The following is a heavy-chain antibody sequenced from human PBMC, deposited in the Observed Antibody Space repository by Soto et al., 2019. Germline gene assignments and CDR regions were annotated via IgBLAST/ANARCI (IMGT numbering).Heavy chain of an antibody. D-gene: IGHD6-6*01. CDR1: GFTFSDYD. Sequence: QVQLADSGGGLVEPGGYLRISCAASGFTFSDYDMSWIRQSPGKGLAWVSFVSSSGTTMYFADSVKGRFTISRDNAKNALYLQMISLRAEGTAVYYCARTGPRAARPSYWGQGTLVTVSS. CDR3: ARTGPRAARPSY. CDR2: VSSSGTTM. J-gene: IGHJ4*02. V-gene: IGHV3-11*01.